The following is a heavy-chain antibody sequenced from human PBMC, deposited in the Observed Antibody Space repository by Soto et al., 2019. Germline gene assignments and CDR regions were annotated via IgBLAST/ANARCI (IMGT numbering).Heavy chain of an antibody. CDR3: AKVPIGRFGELSRSYCSFDP. V-gene: IGHV3-9*01. CDR1: GFTFDDYA. D-gene: IGHD3-10*01. J-gene: IGHJ2*01. Sequence: GGSLRLSCAASGFTFDDYAMHWVRQAPGKGLEWVSGISWNSGSIGYADSVKGRFTISRDNAKNSLYLQMNSLRAEDTALYYWAKVPIGRFGELSRSYCSFDPWGRGTLVPVSS. CDR2: ISWNSGSI.